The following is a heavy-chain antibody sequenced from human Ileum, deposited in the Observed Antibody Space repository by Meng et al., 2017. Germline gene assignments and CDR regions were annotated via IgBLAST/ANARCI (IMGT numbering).Heavy chain of an antibody. V-gene: IGHV4-61*01. CDR1: RASVTTSHYQ. J-gene: IGHJ4*02. D-gene: IGHD7-27*01. CDR2: AST. Sequence: VRLPESGPALLRPPETLPRLCTVSRASVTTSHYQWGWIRQPPGKGLEWIGYASTNYNPSLKSRLTISLDTYKNQVSLKLTSVTAADTAVYYCARDHWGSLDYWGQGILVTVSS. CDR3: ARDHWGSLDY.